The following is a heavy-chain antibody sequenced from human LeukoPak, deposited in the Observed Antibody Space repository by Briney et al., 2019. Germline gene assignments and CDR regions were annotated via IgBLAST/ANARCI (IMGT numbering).Heavy chain of an antibody. CDR1: GGSISSYY. V-gene: IGHV4-39*07. J-gene: IGHJ3*02. CDR3: AKSNGYGLVDI. CDR2: IFYSWST. Sequence: SETLSLTCTVSGGSISSYYWGWIRQPPGKGLEWIGNIFYSWSTYYSPSVKSRVTISLDTSRNQFSLKLNSVTAADTAVYYCAKSNGYGLVDIWGQGTMVTVSS. D-gene: IGHD3-10*01.